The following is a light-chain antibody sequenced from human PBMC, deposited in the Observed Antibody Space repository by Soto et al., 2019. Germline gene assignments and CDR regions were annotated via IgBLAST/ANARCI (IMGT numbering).Light chain of an antibody. Sequence: EIVLTQSAATLSLSPGERATLSCRASQTVGGRYLAWFQQKPGQTPRLLLYGASTRAAGVPDRFSGSGSGTDFSLTISRLEPADFAVYYCLQYVSSPWTFGQGTKVEV. J-gene: IGKJ1*01. V-gene: IGKV3-20*01. CDR1: QTVGGRY. CDR2: GAS. CDR3: LQYVSSPWT.